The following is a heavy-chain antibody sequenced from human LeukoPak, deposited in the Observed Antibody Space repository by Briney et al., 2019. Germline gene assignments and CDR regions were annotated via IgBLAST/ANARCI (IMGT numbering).Heavy chain of an antibody. CDR2: MNPNSGNT. Sequence: ASVNVSFKASGYTFTSYDINWVRQATGQGLEWMGWMNPNSGNTGYAQKFQGRVTMTRNTSISTAYMELSSLRSEDTAVYCCARSLPRILVVIAAGYYYGMDVWGQGTTVTVSS. V-gene: IGHV1-8*01. D-gene: IGHD2-21*01. CDR3: ARSLPRILVVIAAGYYYGMDV. CDR1: GYTFTSYD. J-gene: IGHJ6*02.